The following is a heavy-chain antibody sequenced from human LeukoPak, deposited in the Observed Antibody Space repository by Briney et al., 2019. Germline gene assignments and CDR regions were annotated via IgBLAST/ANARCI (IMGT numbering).Heavy chain of an antibody. CDR2: IWYDGSNK. CDR1: GFTLSSYG. CDR3: AKDRGDRYSSSWYYDY. V-gene: IGHV3-33*06. Sequence: GGSLRLSCAASGFTLSSYGMHWVRQAPGKGLEWVAVIWYDGSNKYYADSVKGRFTISRDNSKNTLYLQMNSLRAEDTAVYYCAKDRGDRYSSSWYYDYWGQGTLVTVSS. D-gene: IGHD6-13*01. J-gene: IGHJ4*02.